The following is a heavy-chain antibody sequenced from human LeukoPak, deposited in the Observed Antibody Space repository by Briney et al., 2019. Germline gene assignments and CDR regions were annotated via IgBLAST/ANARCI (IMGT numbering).Heavy chain of an antibody. CDR2: ISGSGGST. Sequence: GGSLRLSCAAYGFTFSSYAMSWVRQAPGKGLEWVSAISGSGGSTYYADSVKGRFTISRDNSKNTLYLQMNSLRAEDTAVYYCAKPKHIVVVIGWFDPWGQGTLVTVSS. CDR1: GFTFSSYA. CDR3: AKPKHIVVVIGWFDP. V-gene: IGHV3-23*01. J-gene: IGHJ5*02. D-gene: IGHD2-21*01.